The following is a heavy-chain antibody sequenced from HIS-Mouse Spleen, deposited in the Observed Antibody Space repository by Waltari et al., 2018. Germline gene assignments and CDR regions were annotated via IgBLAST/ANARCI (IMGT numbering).Heavy chain of an antibody. V-gene: IGHV4-4*07. CDR3: ARGLDSSGDDAFDI. Sequence: QVQLQESGPGLVKPSATLSLTFPVPGGSISSYYWSWIRQPAGKGLEWIGRIYTSGSTNYNPSLKSRVTMSVDTSKNQFSLKLSSVTAADTAVYYCARGLDSSGDDAFDIWGQGTMVTVSS. J-gene: IGHJ3*02. CDR2: IYTSGST. D-gene: IGHD3-22*01. CDR1: GGSISSYY.